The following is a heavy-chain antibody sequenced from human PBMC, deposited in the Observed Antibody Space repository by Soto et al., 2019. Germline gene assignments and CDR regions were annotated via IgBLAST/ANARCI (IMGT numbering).Heavy chain of an antibody. CDR3: VRDRTKTLRDWFDH. Sequence: SETLSLTCTVSGASISGFYWSWIRESAGKGLEWIGRIYATGTTDYNPSLKSRVMMSVDTSKKQFSPKLRAVTAADTAVYYCVRDRTKTLRDWFDHWGQGTSVPVSS. CDR1: GASISGFY. CDR2: IYATGTT. D-gene: IGHD1-1*01. V-gene: IGHV4-4*07. J-gene: IGHJ5*02.